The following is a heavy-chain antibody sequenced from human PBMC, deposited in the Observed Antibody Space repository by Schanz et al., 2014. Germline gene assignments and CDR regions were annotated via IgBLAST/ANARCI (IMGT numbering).Heavy chain of an antibody. CDR1: GITLSGYG. V-gene: IGHV3-9*01. Sequence: VQLVESGGGVVQPGRSLRLSCAASGITLSGYGLHWVRQAPGKGLEWVSGISWDGAGIGYADSVKGRFTISRDNAKNSLYLQMNSVTAEDTALYYCAKDIRIRLFFQFDTWGQGTLVTVSS. D-gene: IGHD3-3*01. CDR3: AKDIRIRLFFQFDT. CDR2: ISWDGAGI. J-gene: IGHJ5*01.